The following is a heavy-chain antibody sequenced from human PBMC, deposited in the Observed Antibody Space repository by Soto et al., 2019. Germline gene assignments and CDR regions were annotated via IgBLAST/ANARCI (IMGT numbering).Heavy chain of an antibody. CDR3: AKDRRPGPGLLWFGESDAGMDV. J-gene: IGHJ6*02. CDR2: ISYDGSNK. D-gene: IGHD3-10*01. CDR1: GFTFSSYG. V-gene: IGHV3-30*18. Sequence: PGGSLRLSCAASGFTFSSYGMHWVRQAPGKGLEWVAVISYDGSNKYYADSVKGRFTISRDNSKNTLYLQMNSLRAEDTAVYYCAKDRRPGPGLLWFGESDAGMDVWGQGTTVTV.